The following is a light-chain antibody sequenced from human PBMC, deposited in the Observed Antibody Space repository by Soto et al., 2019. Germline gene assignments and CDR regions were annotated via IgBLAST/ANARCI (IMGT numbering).Light chain of an antibody. CDR1: SGHSDYA. V-gene: IGLV4-69*01. CDR2: LNSDGSH. Sequence: QPVLTQSPSASASLGASVKLTCTLSSGHSDYAIAWHQQQPEKGPRYLMKLNSDGSHSKGDGIPDRFSGSSSGAERYLTISSLQSEDEADYYWQTWGTGVVFGGGTKLTVL. J-gene: IGLJ2*01. CDR3: QTWGTGVV.